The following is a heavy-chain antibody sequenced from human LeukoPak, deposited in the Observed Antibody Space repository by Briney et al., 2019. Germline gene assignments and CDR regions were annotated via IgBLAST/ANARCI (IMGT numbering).Heavy chain of an antibody. V-gene: IGHV3-48*03. CDR2: ISSSGATI. CDR3: AGGWRTGSS. Sequence: GGSLRLSCAASGFTFSSSEMNWVRQAPWKGLEWVSYISSSGATIYYADSVKGRFTISRDNGKNSLYLQMNSLRAEDTAVYYCAGGWRTGSSWGQGTLVTVSS. D-gene: IGHD1-26*01. J-gene: IGHJ5*02. CDR1: GFTFSSSE.